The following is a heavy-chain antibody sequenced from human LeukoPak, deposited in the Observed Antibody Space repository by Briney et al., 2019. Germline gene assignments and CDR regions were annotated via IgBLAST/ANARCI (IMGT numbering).Heavy chain of an antibody. Sequence: GGSLRLSCAASEFTVSVNYMTWVRQAPGKGLEWVANIKGDGSETNYADSVKGRFTISRDNAKNSLFLQMNSLRAEDTALYYCARGSPLNNWGQGTPVTVSS. CDR3: ARGSPLNN. V-gene: IGHV3-7*04. CDR2: IKGDGSET. CDR1: EFTVSVNY. J-gene: IGHJ4*02.